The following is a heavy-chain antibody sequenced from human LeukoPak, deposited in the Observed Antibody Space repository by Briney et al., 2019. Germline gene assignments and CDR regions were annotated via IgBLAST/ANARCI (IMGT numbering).Heavy chain of an antibody. CDR2: ISDSGGRT. CDR1: GFPFSRHA. V-gene: IGHV3-23*01. J-gene: IGHJ4*02. Sequence: PGGSLRLSCEASGFPFSRHAMSWVRQAPGKGLEGVSVISDSGGRTYYADSVKGRFTISRDSSKNTLYLQMNSLRDEDTAVYYCAKAPSTTSGSVGAFWGQGTLVTVSS. CDR3: AKAPSTTSGSVGAF. D-gene: IGHD3-10*01.